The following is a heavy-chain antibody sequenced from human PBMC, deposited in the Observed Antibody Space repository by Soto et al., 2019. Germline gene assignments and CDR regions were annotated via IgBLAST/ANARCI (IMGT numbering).Heavy chain of an antibody. CDR1: GYTFTSYA. CDR2: INAGNGNT. V-gene: IGHV1-3*01. CDR3: ARTRYSSGWYPAGGFDP. J-gene: IGHJ5*02. D-gene: IGHD6-19*01. Sequence: ASVKVSCKXSGYTFTSYAMHWVRQAPGQRLEWMGWINAGNGNTKYSQKFQGRVTITRDTSASTAYMELSSLRSEDTAVYYCARTRYSSGWYPAGGFDPWGQGTLVTVSS.